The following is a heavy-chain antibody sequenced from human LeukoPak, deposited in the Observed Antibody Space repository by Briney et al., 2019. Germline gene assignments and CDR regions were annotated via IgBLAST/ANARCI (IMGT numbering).Heavy chain of an antibody. CDR3: ARGPYSYDSSGAFDI. CDR2: ISSSGST. Sequence: SETLSLTCTVSGDSISSGDYYWSWVRQPAGKGLEWIGRISSSGSTNYHPSLKSRVTISVDTSKNQFSLKLSSVTAADTAVYFCARGPYSYDSSGAFDIWGQGTMVTVSS. CDR1: GDSISSGDYY. D-gene: IGHD3-22*01. J-gene: IGHJ3*02. V-gene: IGHV4-61*02.